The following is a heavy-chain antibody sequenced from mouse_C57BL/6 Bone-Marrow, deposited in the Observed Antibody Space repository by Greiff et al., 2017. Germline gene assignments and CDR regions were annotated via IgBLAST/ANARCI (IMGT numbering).Heavy chain of an antibody. CDR3: AGTGHYFDY. CDR1: GFTFSSYA. J-gene: IGHJ2*01. Sequence: DVKLVESGGGLVKPGGSLKLSCAASGFTFSSYAMSWVRQTPEKRLEWVATISDGGSYTYYPDNVKGRFTISRDNAKNNLYLQMSHLKSEDTAMYYIAGTGHYFDYWGQGTTLTVSS. V-gene: IGHV5-4*03. CDR2: ISDGGSYT. D-gene: IGHD4-1*01.